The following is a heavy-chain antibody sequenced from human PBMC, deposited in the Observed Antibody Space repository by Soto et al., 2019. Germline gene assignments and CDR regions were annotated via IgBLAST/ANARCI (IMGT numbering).Heavy chain of an antibody. CDR2: ISGGGDTT. J-gene: IGHJ4*02. D-gene: IGHD3-10*01. CDR1: GFTFNNYA. Sequence: EVQLLESGGGLVQPGGSLRLSCAASGFTFNNYAMPWVRQAPGKGLEWVSAISGGGDTTSYADSVKGRFTVSRDGSKNTLYLQMSSLRAEDTALYYCAKGRVGSVSRTPRVDFCGQGTLVTVSS. V-gene: IGHV3-23*01. CDR3: AKGRVGSVSRTPRVDF.